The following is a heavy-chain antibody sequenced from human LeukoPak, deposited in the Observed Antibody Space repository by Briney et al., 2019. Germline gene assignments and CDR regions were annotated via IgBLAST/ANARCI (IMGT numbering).Heavy chain of an antibody. J-gene: IGHJ4*02. Sequence: GGSLRLSCAASGFTFSSYWMSWVRQAPGKGLEWVANIKQDGSEKYYVDSVKGRFTISRDNAKNSLYLQMNSLRAEDTAVYYCATLAYGSGSYYAIDYWGQGTLVTVSS. CDR2: IKQDGSEK. CDR3: ATLAYGSGSYYAIDY. V-gene: IGHV3-7*01. CDR1: GFTFSSYW. D-gene: IGHD3-10*01.